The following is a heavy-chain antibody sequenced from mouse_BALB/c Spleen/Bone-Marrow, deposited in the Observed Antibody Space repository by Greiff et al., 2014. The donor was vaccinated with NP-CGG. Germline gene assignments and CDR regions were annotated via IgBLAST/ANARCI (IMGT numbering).Heavy chain of an antibody. CDR2: IDPANADT. CDR3: VRAARTFDY. J-gene: IGHJ2*01. D-gene: IGHD3-1*01. V-gene: IGHV14-3*02. Sequence: VQLQQSGAELVKPGASVKLSCTASGFNIKDTYIHWVKQRPEQGLEWIGRIDPANADTKYGPKFQGKATITADTSSNTVYLQFISLTSEDTAIYYCVRAARTFDYWGQSTTLTVSS. CDR1: GFNIKDTY.